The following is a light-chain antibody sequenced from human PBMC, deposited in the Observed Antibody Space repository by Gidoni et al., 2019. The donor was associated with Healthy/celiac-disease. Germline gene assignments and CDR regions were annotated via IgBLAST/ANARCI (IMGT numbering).Light chain of an antibody. J-gene: IGKJ4*01. CDR2: GAS. V-gene: IGKV3-15*01. CDR3: QQYNNWPPNLT. CDR1: QSVNSN. Sequence: ELVMTQSPANLSVSPGERATLSCRASQSVNSNFSCYQQQPGQAPSLLIYGASTRATGIPARFSVSGSGTEFTLTISSLRSEDFAVYYCQQYNNWPPNLTFXGXTKVEIK.